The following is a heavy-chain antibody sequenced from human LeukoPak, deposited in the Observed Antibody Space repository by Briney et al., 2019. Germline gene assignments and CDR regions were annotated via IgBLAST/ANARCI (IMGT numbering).Heavy chain of an antibody. CDR1: GYTLTELS. J-gene: IGHJ4*02. Sequence: ASVKVSCKVSGYTLTELSMHWVRQAPGKGLEWRGGFDPEDGETIYAQKFQGRVTMTEDTSTDTAYMELSSLRSEDTAVYYCATAPSGWYPYLDYWGQGTLVTVSS. CDR3: ATAPSGWYPYLDY. CDR2: FDPEDGET. D-gene: IGHD6-19*01. V-gene: IGHV1-24*01.